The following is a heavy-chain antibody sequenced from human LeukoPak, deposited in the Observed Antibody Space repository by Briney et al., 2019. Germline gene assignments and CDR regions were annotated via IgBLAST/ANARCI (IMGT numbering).Heavy chain of an antibody. CDR3: ARVQRLLWFGDTDRFDP. CDR1: GCTFTSYA. CDR2: INTNTGNP. V-gene: IGHV7-4-1*02. D-gene: IGHD3-10*01. Sequence: GASVKVSCKASGCTFTSYAMNWVRQAPGQGLEWMGWINTNTGNPTYAQGFTGRFVFSLDTSVSTAYLQISSLKAEDTAVYYCARVQRLLWFGDTDRFDPWGQGTLVTVSS. J-gene: IGHJ5*02.